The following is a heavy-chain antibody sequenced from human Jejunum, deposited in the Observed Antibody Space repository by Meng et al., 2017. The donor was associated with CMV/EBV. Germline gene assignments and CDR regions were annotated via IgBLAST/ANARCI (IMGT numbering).Heavy chain of an antibody. V-gene: IGHV1-3*01. CDR1: ESTFTIDA. J-gene: IGHJ4*02. D-gene: IGHD1-26*01. CDR2: INAGNGNR. Sequence: QVTVVQSGSYVKKPVASVTVACKASESTFTIDAMHWVRQAPGQGLEWMGWINAGNGNRKYSQKFQGRVTITRDTSASTAYMELSSLRSEDTAVYYCARVEVGITSGDYWGQGTLVTVSS. CDR3: ARVEVGITSGDY.